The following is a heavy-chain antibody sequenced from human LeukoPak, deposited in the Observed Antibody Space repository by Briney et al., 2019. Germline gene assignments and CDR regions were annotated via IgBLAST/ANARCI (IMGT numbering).Heavy chain of an antibody. CDR3: ARCPRDDLPCDY. CDR1: GGTFSSYA. V-gene: IGHV1-69*13. CDR2: IIPIFGTA. Sequence: SVKLSCKASGGTFSSYAISWVRQAPGQGLEWMGGIIPIFGTANYAQKFQGRVTITADESTSTAYMALSSLRSEDTAVYYCARCPRDDLPCDYWGQGTLVTVSS. J-gene: IGHJ4*02.